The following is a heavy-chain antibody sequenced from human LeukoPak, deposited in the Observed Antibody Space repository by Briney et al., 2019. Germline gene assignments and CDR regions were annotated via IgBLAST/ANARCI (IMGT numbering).Heavy chain of an antibody. Sequence: GGSLRLSCAASGFTFTSYAMHWVRQAPGKGLEWVAVISYDGSNKYYADSVKGRFTISRDNSKNTLYLQMNSLRAEDTAVYYCARDDSVYRIAAAGTNYWGQGTLVTVSS. V-gene: IGHV3-30-3*01. CDR3: ARDDSVYRIAAAGTNY. CDR2: ISYDGSNK. D-gene: IGHD6-13*01. CDR1: GFTFTSYA. J-gene: IGHJ4*02.